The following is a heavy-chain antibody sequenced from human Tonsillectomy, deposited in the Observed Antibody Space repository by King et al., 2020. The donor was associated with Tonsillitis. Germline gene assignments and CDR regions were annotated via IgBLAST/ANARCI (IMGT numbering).Heavy chain of an antibody. CDR3: SRGTLITMFGGVTYP. CDR2: IRSKAYGGTT. D-gene: IGHD3-10*01. Sequence: VQLVESGGGLVQPGRSLRLSCTASGFTFGDYAMSWVRQAPGKGLEWVGFIRSKAYGGTTEYAASVKGRFSISRDDSKSIAYLQMNNLKSDDTAVYYCSRGTLITMFGGVTYPWGQGTLVTVSS. CDR1: GFTFGDYA. J-gene: IGHJ5*02. V-gene: IGHV3-49*04.